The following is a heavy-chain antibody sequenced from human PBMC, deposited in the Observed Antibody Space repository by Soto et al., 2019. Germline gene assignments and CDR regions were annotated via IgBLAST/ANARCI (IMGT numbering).Heavy chain of an antibody. CDR3: ARGGFGVVFDGDELPFEI. J-gene: IGHJ3*02. V-gene: IGHV4-4*02. D-gene: IGHD3-3*01. CDR2: IYHTGGT. Sequence: QVQLQESGPGLVKTSGTLSLTCAVSGGSISSKNCWTWVRQPPGKGLEWIGEIYHTGGTNYNSSLQNRATISVDKSNNQFSLKLNSVTAADTAVYYCARGGFGVVFDGDELPFEIWGQGTRVTVSS. CDR1: GGSISSKNC.